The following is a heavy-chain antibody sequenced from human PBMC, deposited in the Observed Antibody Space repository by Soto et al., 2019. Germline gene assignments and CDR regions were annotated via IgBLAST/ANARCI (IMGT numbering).Heavy chain of an antibody. J-gene: IGHJ5*02. CDR3: AKSQDEMATNSMVDL. Sequence: EVQLLESGGGVVQPGGSLRLSCAASGFSFSGYVISWVRQAPGKGLEWVSVIGFSGGSRFYADSVKGRFTISRDISSNTVYLQMNSLRAEDTAVYYCAKSQDEMATNSMVDLWGQGTLVTVSS. D-gene: IGHD5-12*01. CDR2: IGFSGGSR. V-gene: IGHV3-23*01. CDR1: GFSFSGYV.